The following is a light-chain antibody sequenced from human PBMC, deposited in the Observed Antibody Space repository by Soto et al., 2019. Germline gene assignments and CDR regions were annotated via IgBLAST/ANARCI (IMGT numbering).Light chain of an antibody. J-gene: IGLJ1*01. CDR3: CSYTSSSTPWV. CDR2: DVS. V-gene: IGLV2-14*03. CDR1: SSDFGGYNY. Sequence: QSALTQPASVSGPPGQSITISCTGTSSDFGGYNYVSWYQQHPGEAPKLMIYDVSDRPSGVSNRFSASKSGNTASLTISGLQPEDEADYFCCSYTSSSTPWVFGTGTKVTVL.